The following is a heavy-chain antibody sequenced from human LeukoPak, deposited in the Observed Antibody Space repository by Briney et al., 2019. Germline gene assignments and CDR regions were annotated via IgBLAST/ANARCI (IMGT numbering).Heavy chain of an antibody. CDR3: ARGPVRDYRNY. Sequence: PSETLSLTCSVSGVFLSSCGYYWRWIRQHPGKGLEWIGYIYYSRSTYYNPSLQSRLTISLDTSNNQIALTLSSVTAADTALYYCARGPVRDYRNYWGKGTLVTVSS. CDR1: GVFLSSCGYY. CDR2: IYYSRST. D-gene: IGHD4-11*01. J-gene: IGHJ4*02. V-gene: IGHV4-31*03.